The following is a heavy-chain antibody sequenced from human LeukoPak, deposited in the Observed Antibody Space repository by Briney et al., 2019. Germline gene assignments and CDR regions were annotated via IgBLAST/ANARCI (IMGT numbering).Heavy chain of an antibody. Sequence: PSETLSLTCAVYGGSFSGYYWSWIRQPPGKGLEWIGEINHSGSTNYNPSPKSRVTISVDTSKNQFSLKLSSVTAADTAVYYCARANYYDSSGYSPTTQYYFDYWGQGTLVTVSS. J-gene: IGHJ4*02. CDR2: INHSGST. D-gene: IGHD3-22*01. CDR3: ARANYYDSSGYSPTTQYYFDY. V-gene: IGHV4-34*01. CDR1: GGSFSGYY.